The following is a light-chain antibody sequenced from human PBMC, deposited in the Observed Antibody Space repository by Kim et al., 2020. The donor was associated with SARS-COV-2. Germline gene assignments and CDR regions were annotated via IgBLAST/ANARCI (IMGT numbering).Light chain of an antibody. V-gene: IGLV2-14*04. CDR3: SSYTSSSHVV. J-gene: IGLJ2*01. CDR2: DVS. Sequence: GQSITISCTGTSSDVGGYNYVSWYQQHPGKAPKLMIYDVSKRPSGVSNRFSGSKSGNTASLTISGVQAEDEADYYCSSYTSSSHVVFGGGTQLTVL. CDR1: SSDVGGYNY.